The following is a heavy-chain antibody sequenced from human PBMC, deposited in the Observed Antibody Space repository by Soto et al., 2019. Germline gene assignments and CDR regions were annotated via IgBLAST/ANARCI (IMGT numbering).Heavy chain of an antibody. CDR2: ISGSGGST. Sequence: LRLSCAASGFTFSSYAMSWVRQAPGKGLEWVSAISGSGGSTYYADSVKGRFTISRDNSKNTLYLQMNSLRAEDTAVYYCAKDGGSGSYYLNWFDPWGQGTLVTVSS. CDR3: AKDGGSGSYYLNWFDP. J-gene: IGHJ5*02. V-gene: IGHV3-23*01. D-gene: IGHD3-10*01. CDR1: GFTFSSYA.